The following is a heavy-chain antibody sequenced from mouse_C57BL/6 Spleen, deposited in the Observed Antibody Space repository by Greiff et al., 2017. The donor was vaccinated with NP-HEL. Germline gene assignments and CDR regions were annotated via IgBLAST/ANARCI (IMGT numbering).Heavy chain of an antibody. CDR1: GYTFTSYW. Sequence: VQLQQPGAELVKPGASVKLSCKASGYTFTSYWMQWVKQRPGQGLEWIGEIDPSDSYTNYNQKFKGKATLTVDTSSSTAYMQLSSLTSEDSAVYYCARSSSGYVGYAMDYWGQGTSVTVSS. D-gene: IGHD3-2*02. J-gene: IGHJ4*01. CDR2: IDPSDSYT. CDR3: ARSSSGYVGYAMDY. V-gene: IGHV1-50*01.